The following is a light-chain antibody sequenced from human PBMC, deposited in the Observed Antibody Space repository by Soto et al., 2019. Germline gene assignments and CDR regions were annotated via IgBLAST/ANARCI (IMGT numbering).Light chain of an antibody. CDR1: SSDVGNYNY. J-gene: IGLJ1*01. Sequence: QSVLTQPASVSGSPGQSITISCTGTSSDVGNYNYVSWYQQYPGRVPKLLIYMVSNRPSGVSNRFSGSKSANTASLTISGLQADDEADYYCCSYGGRSTYVFGTGTKVTVL. V-gene: IGLV2-23*02. CDR3: CSYGGRSTYV. CDR2: MVS.